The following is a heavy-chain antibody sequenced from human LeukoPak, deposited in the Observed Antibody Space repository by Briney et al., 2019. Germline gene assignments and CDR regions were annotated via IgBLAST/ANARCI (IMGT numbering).Heavy chain of an antibody. J-gene: IGHJ5*02. Sequence: GGSLRLSCAASGFTFSSYEMNWVRQAPGKGLEWVSYISSSSSTIYYADSVKGRFTISRDNAKNSLYLQMNSLRAEDTALYYCARSLSSGWGNWFDPWGQGTLVTVSS. CDR3: ARSLSSGWGNWFDP. CDR2: ISSSSSTI. V-gene: IGHV3-48*03. D-gene: IGHD6-19*01. CDR1: GFTFSSYE.